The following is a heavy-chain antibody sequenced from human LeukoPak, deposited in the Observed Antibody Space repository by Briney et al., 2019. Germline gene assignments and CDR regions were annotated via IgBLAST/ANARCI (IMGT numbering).Heavy chain of an antibody. Sequence: GGSLRLSCAASGFTFYDYAMHWVRQAPGKGLEWVSGISWNSGSIGYADSVKGRFTISRDNAKNSLHLQMNSLRLEDTALYYCAKDRRHTVSGGYFDLWGRGTLVIVSS. V-gene: IGHV3-9*01. CDR3: AKDRRHTVSGGYFDL. J-gene: IGHJ2*01. D-gene: IGHD3-10*01. CDR2: ISWNSGSI. CDR1: GFTFYDYA.